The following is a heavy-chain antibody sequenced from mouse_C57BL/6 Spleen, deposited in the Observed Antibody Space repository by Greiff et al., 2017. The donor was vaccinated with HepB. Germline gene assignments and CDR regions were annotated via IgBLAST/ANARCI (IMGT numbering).Heavy chain of an antibody. CDR1: GYTFTSYW. D-gene: IGHD1-1*01. Sequence: VQLQQPGAELVKPGASVKVSCKASGYTFTSYWMHWVKQRPGQGLEWIGRIHPSDSDTNYNQKFKGKATLTVDKSSSTAYMQLSSLTSEDSAVYYCAIGYDGYYCGSSSAYWGQGTLVTVSA. J-gene: IGHJ3*01. V-gene: IGHV1-74*01. CDR3: AIGYDGYYCGSSSAY. CDR2: IHPSDSDT.